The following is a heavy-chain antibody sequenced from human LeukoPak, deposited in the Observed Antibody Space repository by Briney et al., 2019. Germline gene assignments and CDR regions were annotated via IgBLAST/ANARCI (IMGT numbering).Heavy chain of an antibody. Sequence: GESLKISCKGSGYTFTNYWIGWVRQMPGKGLEWMGIIYPGDSDTRYSPSFQGQVTISVDKSISTANLQWSSLKASDTATYYCARLYHSGRLGEWGQGTLVTVAS. D-gene: IGHD3-10*01. CDR1: GYTFTNYW. J-gene: IGHJ4*02. CDR2: IYPGDSDT. V-gene: IGHV5-51*01. CDR3: ARLYHSGRLGE.